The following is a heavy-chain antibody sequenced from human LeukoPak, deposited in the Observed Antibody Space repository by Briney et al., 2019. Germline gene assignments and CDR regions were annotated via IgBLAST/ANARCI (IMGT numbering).Heavy chain of an antibody. CDR2: IYGGGST. V-gene: IGHV3-53*01. J-gene: IGHJ6*03. D-gene: IGHD6-6*01. Sequence: PGGSLRLSCAASGFTVSSNYMSWVRQAPGKGLEWVSVIYGGGSTYYADSVKGRFTISRDNSKNTLYLQMNSLRAEDTAVYYCSCSSSSVGYMDVWGKGTTVTVSS. CDR1: GFTVSSNY. CDR3: SCSSSSVGYMDV.